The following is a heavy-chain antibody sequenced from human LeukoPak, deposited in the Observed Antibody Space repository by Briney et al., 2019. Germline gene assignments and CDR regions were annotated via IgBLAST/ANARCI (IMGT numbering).Heavy chain of an antibody. V-gene: IGHV3-11*01. D-gene: IGHD3/OR15-3a*01. CDR2: SSSSGTTI. CDR1: GFTLSDYY. CDR3: ARRRDFIDY. Sequence: GGSLRLSCAASGFTLSDYYMSWIRQAPGKGLEWVSYSSSSGTTIYYADSVKGRFAISRDNAKNSLYLQMNSLRAEDTAVYYCARRRDFIDYWGQGTLVTVSS. J-gene: IGHJ4*02.